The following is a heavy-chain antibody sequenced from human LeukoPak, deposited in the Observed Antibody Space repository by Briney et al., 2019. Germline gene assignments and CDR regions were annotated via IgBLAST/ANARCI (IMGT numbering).Heavy chain of an antibody. CDR3: ARGAVVTATIY. D-gene: IGHD2-21*02. J-gene: IGHJ4*02. V-gene: IGHV3-33*01. CDR1: GFTFSSYG. CDR2: IWYDGSNK. Sequence: PGGSLRLSCAASGFTFSSYGMHWVRQAPGKGLEWVAVIWYDGSNKYYADSVKGRFTISRDNSKNTLYLQMNCLRAEDTAVYYCARGAVVTATIYWGQGTLVTVSS.